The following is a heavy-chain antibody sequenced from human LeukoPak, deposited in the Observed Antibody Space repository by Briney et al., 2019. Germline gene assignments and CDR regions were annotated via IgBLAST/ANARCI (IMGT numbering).Heavy chain of an antibody. CDR2: INTDGSIT. D-gene: IGHD2/OR15-2a*01. V-gene: IGHV3-74*01. Sequence: GGSLRLSCAGSGFTFTNYWMHWVRQAPGKGLVWVSRINTDGSITTYADSVKGRFTISRDNAKNSLSLQMNSLRAEDTAVYYCARDRHYLYDSHNDAFDIWGQGTMVTVSS. CDR3: ARDRHYLYDSHNDAFDI. J-gene: IGHJ3*02. CDR1: GFTFTNYW.